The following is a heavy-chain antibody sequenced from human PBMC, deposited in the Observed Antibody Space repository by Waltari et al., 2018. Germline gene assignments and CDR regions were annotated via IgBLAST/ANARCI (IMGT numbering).Heavy chain of an antibody. CDR2: IRYDGSNK. V-gene: IGHV3-30*02. D-gene: IGHD2-2*01. J-gene: IGHJ3*02. CDR3: AKAKGDIVVVPAAFDAFDI. CDR1: GFTFSSYG. Sequence: QVQLVESGGGVVQPGGSLRLSCAASGFTFSSYGMHWVRPAPGKGLEWVAFIRYDGSNKYYADSVKGRFTISRDNSKNTLYLQMNSLRAEDTAVYYCAKAKGDIVVVPAAFDAFDIWGQGTMVTVSS.